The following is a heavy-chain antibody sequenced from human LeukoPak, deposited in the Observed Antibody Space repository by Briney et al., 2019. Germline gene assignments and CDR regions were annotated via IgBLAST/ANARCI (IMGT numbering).Heavy chain of an antibody. CDR3: AKDYCSGGSCSSGLDY. J-gene: IGHJ4*02. V-gene: IGHV3-23*01. CDR1: GFTFSSYA. Sequence: GGSLRLSCAASGFTFSSYAMSWVRQAPGKGLEWVSTISGSGGSTYYADSVKGRFTISRDNSKNTLYLQMNGLRAEDTALYSCAKDYCSGGSCSSGLDYWGQGTLVTVSS. CDR2: ISGSGGST. D-gene: IGHD2-15*01.